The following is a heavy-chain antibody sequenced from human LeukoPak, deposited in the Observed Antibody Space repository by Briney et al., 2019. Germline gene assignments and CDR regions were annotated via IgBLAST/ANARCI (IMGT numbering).Heavy chain of an antibody. CDR1: GFTFSDYY. J-gene: IGHJ6*03. D-gene: IGHD2-2*02. CDR2: ISSSGSTI. V-gene: IGHV3-11*04. Sequence: SGGSLRLSCAASGFTFSDYYMSWIRQAPGKGLEWVSYISSSGSTIYYADSVKGRFTISRDNSKNTLYLQMNSLRAEDTAGYYCAKEYCSSTSCYTRSMDVWGKGTTVTVSS. CDR3: AKEYCSSTSCYTRSMDV.